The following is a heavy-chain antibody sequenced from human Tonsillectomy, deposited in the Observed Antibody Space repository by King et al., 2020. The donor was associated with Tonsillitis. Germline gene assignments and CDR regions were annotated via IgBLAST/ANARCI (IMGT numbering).Heavy chain of an antibody. CDR2: IHSAGSST. CDR1: GFTFSGYW. J-gene: IGHJ3*01. V-gene: IGHV3-74*01. D-gene: IGHD4-17*01. CDR3: ARGGDNVDGDFDV. Sequence: VQLVESGGALIQPGGSLRLSCAASGFTFSGYWMHWVRQVPGKGLVWVSRIHSAGSSTHYADSVKGRFTISRDNAKNTLYLQMHSLRAEDTAVYYCARGGDNVDGDFDVWGQGTMVTVSS.